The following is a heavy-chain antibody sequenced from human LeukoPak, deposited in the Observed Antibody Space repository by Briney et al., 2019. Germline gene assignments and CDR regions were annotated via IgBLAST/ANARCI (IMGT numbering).Heavy chain of an antibody. CDR1: GFTFRSYA. Sequence: GGSLRLSCAASGFTFRSYAMSWVRQAPGKGLEWVSAISGSGGSTYYADSVKGRFTISRDNSKNTLYLQMNSLRAEDTAVYYCAKERTGRESPAAPSFDYWGQGTLVTVSS. V-gene: IGHV3-23*01. CDR2: ISGSGGST. D-gene: IGHD6-25*01. CDR3: AKERTGRESPAAPSFDY. J-gene: IGHJ4*02.